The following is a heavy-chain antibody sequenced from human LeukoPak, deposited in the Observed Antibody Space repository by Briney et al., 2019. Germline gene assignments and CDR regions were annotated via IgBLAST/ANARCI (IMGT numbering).Heavy chain of an antibody. CDR1: GFTVSSNY. CDR3: ASSHCSAGSCNWFDP. CDR2: MYRGDRT. J-gene: IGHJ5*02. D-gene: IGHD2-15*01. V-gene: IGHV3-66*01. Sequence: GGSLRLSCAASGFTVSSNYMSWVRQVPGKGLEWVSFMYRGDRTYYADSVKGRFTMSRDNMKKTVYLQMDSLRAEDTAVYYCASSHCSAGSCNWFDPWGQGTLVTVSS.